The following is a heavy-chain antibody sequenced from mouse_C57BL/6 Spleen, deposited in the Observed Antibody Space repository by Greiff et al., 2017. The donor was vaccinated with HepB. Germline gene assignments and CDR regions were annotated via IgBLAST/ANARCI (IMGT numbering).Heavy chain of an antibody. CDR3: ATYGNYDYAMDY. Sequence: QVQLQQPGAELVRPGSSVKLSCKASGYTFTSYWMHWVKQRPIQGLEWIGNIDPSDSETHYNQKFKDKATLTVDKSSSTAYMQLSSLTSEDSAVYYCATYGNYDYAMDYWGQGTSVTVSS. V-gene: IGHV1-52*01. CDR1: GYTFTSYW. J-gene: IGHJ4*01. D-gene: IGHD2-1*01. CDR2: IDPSDSET.